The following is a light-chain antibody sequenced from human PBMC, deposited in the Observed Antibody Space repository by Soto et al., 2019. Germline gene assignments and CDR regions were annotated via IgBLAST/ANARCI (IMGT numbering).Light chain of an antibody. CDR1: QSINNR. CDR3: QQFIDGWT. V-gene: IGKV1-5*01. J-gene: IGKJ1*01. CDR2: DAS. Sequence: IQMTQSPSTLPASVGDRVTITCRASQSINNRLAWYQQMPGKAPNLLIYDASSLESGVPSRFRGSGSETEFTLTISGLQPDDFATYYCQQFIDGWTFGQGTKV.